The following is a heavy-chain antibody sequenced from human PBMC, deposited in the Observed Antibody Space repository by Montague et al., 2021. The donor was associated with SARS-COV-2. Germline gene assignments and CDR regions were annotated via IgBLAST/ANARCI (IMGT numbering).Heavy chain of an antibody. CDR2: IYYTGST. CDR3: ARGPGSVDGMDV. D-gene: IGHD4-23*01. CDR1: GGSVSSSSYY. J-gene: IGHJ6*02. V-gene: IGHV4-39*01. Sequence: SETLSLTCTVSGGSVSSSSYYWGWIRQPPGKGLEWIGSIYYTGSTYYNPSLKSRVTISVDTSKNQFSLKLSSVTAADTAVYYCARGPGSVDGMDVWGQGTTITVSS.